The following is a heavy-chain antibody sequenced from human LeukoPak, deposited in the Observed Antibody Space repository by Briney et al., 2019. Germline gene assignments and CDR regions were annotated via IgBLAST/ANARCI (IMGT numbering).Heavy chain of an antibody. CDR3: ALLVAASSNYDY. J-gene: IGHJ4*02. V-gene: IGHV3-21*04. CDR2: ISSSSSYI. CDR1: GLTFSSYS. D-gene: IGHD2-15*01. Sequence: GGSLRLSCAASGLTFSSYSMNWVRQAPGKGLEWVSSISSSSSYIYYADSVKGRFTISRDNSKNTLYLQMNSLRAEDTAVYYCALLVAASSNYDYWGQGTLVTVSS.